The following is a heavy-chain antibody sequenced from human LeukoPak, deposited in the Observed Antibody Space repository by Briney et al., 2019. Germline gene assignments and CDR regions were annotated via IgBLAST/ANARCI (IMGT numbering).Heavy chain of an antibody. D-gene: IGHD6-19*01. CDR1: GFTVSSNY. J-gene: IGHJ4*02. V-gene: IGHV3-53*04. CDR2: IYSGGST. Sequence: PGGSLRLSCAASGFTVSSNYMSWVRQAPGKGLEWVSVIYSGGSTYYADSVKGRFTISRHNSKNTLYLQMNSVRAEDTAVYYCARAPEWLIFDYWGQGTLVTVSS. CDR3: ARAPEWLIFDY.